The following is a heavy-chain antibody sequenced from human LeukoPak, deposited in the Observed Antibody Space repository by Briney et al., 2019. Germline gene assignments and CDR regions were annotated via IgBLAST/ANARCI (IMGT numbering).Heavy chain of an antibody. CDR3: AKGRSYCTNGVCVDFQH. CDR1: GFTFSSYG. Sequence: GGSLRLSCAASGFTFSSYGMHWVRQAPGKGLEWVSAISGSGGSTYYADSVKGRFTISRDNSKNTLYLQMNSLRAEDTAVYYCAKGRSYCTNGVCVDFQHWGQGTLVTVSS. CDR2: ISGSGGST. J-gene: IGHJ1*01. V-gene: IGHV3-23*01. D-gene: IGHD2-8*01.